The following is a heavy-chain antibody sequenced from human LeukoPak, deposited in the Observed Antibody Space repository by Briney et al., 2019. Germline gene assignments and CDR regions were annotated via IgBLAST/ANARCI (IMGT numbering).Heavy chain of an antibody. D-gene: IGHD3-10*01. J-gene: IGHJ6*03. CDR2: IYSGGST. V-gene: IGHV3-53*01. CDR3: ARGLISQYYYGSGSYAVRDDYYYYMDV. CDR1: GFTVSSNY. Sequence: PGGSLRLSCAASGFTVSSNYMSWVRQAPGEGLEWGSIIYSGGSTFYADSVKGRFTISRDNSKNTLFLQMSSLRAEDTAVYYCARGLISQYYYGSGSYAVRDDYYYYMDVWGKGTTVTISS.